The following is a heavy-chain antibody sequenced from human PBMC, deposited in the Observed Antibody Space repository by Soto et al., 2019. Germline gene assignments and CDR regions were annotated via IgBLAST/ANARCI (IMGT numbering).Heavy chain of an antibody. CDR2: INHSGST. J-gene: IGHJ3*02. D-gene: IGHD3-3*01. V-gene: IGHV4-34*01. Sequence: PSESLSLTCAVYGGSFSGYYWSWIRQPPGKRPEWLGEINHSGSTNSNPSLKSRVTISVDTSKNQFSLTLSSVTPAYTAVSYCAKVEARYDFWSVYRGFVAERDAFDIWGQGTMVTVSS. CDR3: AKVEARYDFWSVYRGFVAERDAFDI. CDR1: GGSFSGYY.